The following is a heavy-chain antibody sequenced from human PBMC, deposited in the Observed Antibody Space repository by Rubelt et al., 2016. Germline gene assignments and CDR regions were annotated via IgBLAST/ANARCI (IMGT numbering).Heavy chain of an antibody. Sequence: GGSLRISCAASGFTFSNYVMHWVRQAPGKGLEWVSSISGRGHDIDYSDSVEGRFTISRDNAKNSLSLQMDSLRVEDTALYYCARESAISARPDSWGQGTLVTVS. J-gene: IGHJ4*02. CDR3: ARESAISARPDS. CDR1: GFTFSNYV. D-gene: IGHD6-6*01. CDR2: ISGRGHDI. V-gene: IGHV3-21*01.